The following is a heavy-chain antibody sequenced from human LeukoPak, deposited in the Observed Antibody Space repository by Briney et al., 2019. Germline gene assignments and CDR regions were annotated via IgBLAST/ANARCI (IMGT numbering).Heavy chain of an antibody. Sequence: SETLSLTCAVYGGSFSGYYWSWIRQPPGKGLEWIGEINHSGSTNYNPSLKSRVTISVDTSKNQFSLKLSSVTAADTAVYYCARGVVVPAAIDWGQGTLVTVSS. CDR1: GGSFSGYY. J-gene: IGHJ4*02. D-gene: IGHD2-2*02. V-gene: IGHV4-34*01. CDR2: INHSGST. CDR3: ARGVVVPAAID.